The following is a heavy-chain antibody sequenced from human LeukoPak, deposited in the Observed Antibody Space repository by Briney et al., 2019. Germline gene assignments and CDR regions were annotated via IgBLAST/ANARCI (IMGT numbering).Heavy chain of an antibody. D-gene: IGHD3-22*01. CDR2: ISYDGSNK. Sequence: GGSLRLSCAASGFTFSSYAMHWVRQAPGKGLEWVAVISYDGSNKYYADSVKGRFTNSRDNSKNTLYLQMNSLRAEDTAVYYCARAITMIDYWGQGTLVTVSS. CDR1: GFTFSSYA. J-gene: IGHJ4*02. CDR3: ARAITMIDY. V-gene: IGHV3-30-3*01.